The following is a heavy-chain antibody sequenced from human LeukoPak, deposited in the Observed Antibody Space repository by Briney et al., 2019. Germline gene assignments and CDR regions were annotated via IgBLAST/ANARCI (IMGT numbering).Heavy chain of an antibody. CDR2: ISYDGSNK. V-gene: IGHV3-30*04. J-gene: IGHJ4*02. D-gene: IGHD6-13*01. Sequence: PGRSLRLSCAASGFTFSSYAMHWVRQAPGKGLEWVAVISYDGSNKYYADSVKGRFTISRDNSKNTLYLQMNSLRAEDTAVYYCARDRDSSSLNWGQGTLVTVSS. CDR1: GFTFSSYA. CDR3: ARDRDSSSLN.